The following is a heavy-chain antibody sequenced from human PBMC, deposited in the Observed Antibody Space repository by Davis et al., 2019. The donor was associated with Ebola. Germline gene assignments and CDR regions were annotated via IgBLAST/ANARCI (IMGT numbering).Heavy chain of an antibody. CDR2: TYYNSKWYN. CDR1: GDSVSISSGG. V-gene: IGHV6-1*01. J-gene: IGHJ4*02. D-gene: IGHD7-27*01. CDR3: ARFNWGHRNFDY. Sequence: HSQTLSLTCAVSGDSVSISSGGYNWIRQSPSRGLEWLGRTYYNSKWYNDYAVYLKSRININPDTSRNQFSLQLNSVTPEDTAVYYCARFNWGHRNFDYWGQGTLVTVSS.